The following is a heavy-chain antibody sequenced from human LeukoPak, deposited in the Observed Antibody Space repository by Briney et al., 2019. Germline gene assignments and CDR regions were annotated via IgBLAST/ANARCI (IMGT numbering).Heavy chain of an antibody. V-gene: IGHV4-59*01. D-gene: IGHD6-13*01. CDR1: GGSISSDY. CDR2: IHYSGSP. CDR3: GRKRPASGTYYYNMEV. Sequence: PSETLSLTCTVSGGSISSDYWSWIREPPGKGLEWIGYIHYSGSPNYNPSLKSRVTISVDTSKNQFSLRLRSVTAADTAVYYCGRKRPASGTYYYNMEVWGKGTTVTVPS. J-gene: IGHJ6*04.